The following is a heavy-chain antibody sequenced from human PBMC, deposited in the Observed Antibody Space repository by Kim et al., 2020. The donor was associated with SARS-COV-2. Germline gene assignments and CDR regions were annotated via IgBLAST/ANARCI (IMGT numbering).Heavy chain of an antibody. CDR1: GGSFSGYY. D-gene: IGHD3-22*01. J-gene: IGHJ4*02. Sequence: SETLSLTCAVYGGSFSGYYWTWVRQPPGKGLEWIGEVIHDGSTSYTPSLKSRVTISIDTSKNQFSLNLNSVTAADTAVYYCVRGPYYFDSSGSDYWGQGT. CDR2: VIHDGST. V-gene: IGHV4-34*01. CDR3: VRGPYYFDSSGSDY.